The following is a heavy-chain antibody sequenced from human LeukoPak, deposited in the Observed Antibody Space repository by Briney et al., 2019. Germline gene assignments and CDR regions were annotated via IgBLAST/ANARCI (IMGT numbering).Heavy chain of an antibody. CDR2: IYYSGST. CDR3: AREATVEYDAFDI. V-gene: IGHV4-39*07. Sequence: SETLSLTCTVSGGSISSSSYYWGWIRQPPGKGLVWIGSIYYSGSTYYNPSLKSRVTISVDTSKNQFSLKLSSVTAADTAVYYCAREATVEYDAFDIWGQGTMVTVSS. D-gene: IGHD4-23*01. J-gene: IGHJ3*02. CDR1: GGSISSSSYY.